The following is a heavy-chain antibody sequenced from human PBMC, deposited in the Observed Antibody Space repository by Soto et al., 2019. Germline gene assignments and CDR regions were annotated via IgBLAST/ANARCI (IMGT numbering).Heavy chain of an antibody. D-gene: IGHD3-22*01. V-gene: IGHV4-61*01. CDR1: GGSVSSGSYY. CDR2: IYYSGST. J-gene: IGHJ4*02. Sequence: PSETLSLTCTFSGGSVSSGSYYWSWIRQPPGKGLEWIGYIYYSGSTNYNPSLKSRVTISVDTSKNQFSLKLSSVTAADTAVYYCARGGTMIVDYYFDYWGQGTLVTVSS. CDR3: ARGGTMIVDYYFDY.